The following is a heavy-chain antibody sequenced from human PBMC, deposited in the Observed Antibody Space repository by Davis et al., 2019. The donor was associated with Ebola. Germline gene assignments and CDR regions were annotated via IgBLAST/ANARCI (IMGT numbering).Heavy chain of an antibody. CDR2: IGTAGDT. CDR1: GFTFSSYD. V-gene: IGHV3-13*01. Sequence: GESLKISCAASGFTFSSYDMHWVRQATGKGLEWVSAIGTAGDTYSGSVKGRFTISRENAKNSLYLQMNSLRAGGTAVYYCARARFGEWDFDYWGQGTLVTVSS. CDR3: ARARFGEWDFDY. J-gene: IGHJ4*02. D-gene: IGHD3-10*01.